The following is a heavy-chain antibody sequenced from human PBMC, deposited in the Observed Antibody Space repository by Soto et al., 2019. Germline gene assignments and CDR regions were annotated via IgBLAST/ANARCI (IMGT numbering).Heavy chain of an antibody. CDR2: ISANGRNT. CDR3: AKALSSLAWLGLGAPFAS. D-gene: IGHD3-10*01. Sequence: EVHLLESGGNVVQPGGSLRLSCAASGFTFSSYAMNWVRQAPGKGLEWVSSISANGRNTYYADSVKGRFTISRDRSKNALYLQLDSLRVDDTAIYYCAKALSSLAWLGLGAPFASWGQGTLVTVSS. V-gene: IGHV3-23*01. CDR1: GFTFSSYA. J-gene: IGHJ4*02.